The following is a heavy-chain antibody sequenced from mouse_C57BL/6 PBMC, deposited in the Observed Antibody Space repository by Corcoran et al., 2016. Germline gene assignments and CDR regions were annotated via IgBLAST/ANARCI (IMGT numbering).Heavy chain of an antibody. CDR1: GYTFTDYY. Sequence: EVQLQQSGPELVKPGASVKISCKASGYTFTDYYMNWVKQSHGKSLEWIGDINPNNGGTSYNQKFKGKATLTVDKSSSTAYMELRSLTSEDSAVYYCASLYDYDVGFDHWGQGTTLTVSS. D-gene: IGHD2-4*01. CDR2: INPNNGGT. J-gene: IGHJ2*01. V-gene: IGHV1-26*01. CDR3: ASLYDYDVGFDH.